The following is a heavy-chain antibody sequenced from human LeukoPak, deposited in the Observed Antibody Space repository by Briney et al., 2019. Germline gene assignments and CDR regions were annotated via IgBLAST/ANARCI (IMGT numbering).Heavy chain of an antibody. CDR3: ARGGAHSPSHDYFYHFMDV. J-gene: IGHJ6*03. CDR2: VHSGDNS. D-gene: IGHD6-13*01. V-gene: IGHV4-4*07. CDR1: GGSTSGYY. Sequence: PSETLSLTCTVFGGSTSGYYWSWIRQPAGKGLEWNGRVHSGDNSDSIPSLKSRLAMSLDTSTNRFSLKLTSVTAADTAVYYCARGGAHSPSHDYFYHFMDVWGKGTTVTVSS.